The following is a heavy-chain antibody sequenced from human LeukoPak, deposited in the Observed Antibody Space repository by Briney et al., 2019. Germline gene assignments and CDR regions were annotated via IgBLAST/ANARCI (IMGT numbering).Heavy chain of an antibody. D-gene: IGHD3-22*01. CDR1: GGTFSSYA. J-gene: IGHJ4*02. Sequence: SVKVSCKASGGTFSSYAISWVRQAPGQGLEWMGGIIPIFGTANYAQKFQGRVTITADESTSTAYMELSRLRSDDTAVYYCARSRITMIVATNWGQGTLVTVSS. CDR3: ARSRITMIVATN. V-gene: IGHV1-69*13. CDR2: IIPIFGTA.